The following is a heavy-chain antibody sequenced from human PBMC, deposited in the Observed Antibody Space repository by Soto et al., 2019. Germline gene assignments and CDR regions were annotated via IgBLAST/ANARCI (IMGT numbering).Heavy chain of an antibody. D-gene: IGHD2-15*01. J-gene: IGHJ6*02. Sequence: EVQLLESGGGLVQPGGSLRLSCAASGFTFSSYAMSWVRQAPGKGLEWVSAISGSGGSTYYADSVKGRFTISRDNSKNTLYLQMNSLRAEDTAVYYCARAHQVRDIVVEYGMDVWGQGTTVTVSS. CDR2: ISGSGGST. V-gene: IGHV3-23*01. CDR1: GFTFSSYA. CDR3: ARAHQVRDIVVEYGMDV.